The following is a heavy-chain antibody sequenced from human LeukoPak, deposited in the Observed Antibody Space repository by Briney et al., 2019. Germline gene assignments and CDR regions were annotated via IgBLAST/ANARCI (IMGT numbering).Heavy chain of an antibody. V-gene: IGHV3-23*01. CDR3: AKDRGRAVAGSEFDY. Sequence: GGTLRLSCAASGSTFSSYGMTWVRQAPGKGLEWVSVISGSGGSTNYADSVKGRFTISRDNSKNTLYLEMNSLRAEDTALYYCAKDRGRAVAGSEFDYWGQGTLVTVSS. CDR2: ISGSGGST. D-gene: IGHD6-19*01. J-gene: IGHJ4*02. CDR1: GSTFSSYG.